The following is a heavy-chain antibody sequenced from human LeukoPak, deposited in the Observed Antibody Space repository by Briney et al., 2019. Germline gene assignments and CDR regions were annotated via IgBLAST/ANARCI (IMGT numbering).Heavy chain of an antibody. CDR3: AELGITMIGGV. CDR2: ISSSSSTI. V-gene: IGHV3-48*04. J-gene: IGHJ6*04. Sequence: GGSLRLSCAASGFTFSSYSMNRVRQAPGKGLEWLSYISSSSSTIYYADSVKGRFTISRDNAKNSLYLQMNSLRAEDTAVYYCAELGITMIGGVWGKGTTVTISS. CDR1: GFTFSSYS. D-gene: IGHD3-10*02.